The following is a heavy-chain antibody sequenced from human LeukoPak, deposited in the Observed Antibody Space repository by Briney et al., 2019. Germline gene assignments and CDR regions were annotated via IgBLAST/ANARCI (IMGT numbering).Heavy chain of an antibody. V-gene: IGHV4-38-2*02. CDR2: IYYSGTT. J-gene: IGHJ5*02. CDR1: GYSISMNYH. CDR3: AREVDAAAAYNWFDP. D-gene: IGHD2-2*01. Sequence: PSETLSLTCSVSGYSISMNYHWGWIRQPPGKGLEWIGTIYYSGTTYYNPSLKSRVTISVDTSKNQFSLRLSSVTAADTAVYYCAREVDAAAAYNWFDPWGQGTLVTVSS.